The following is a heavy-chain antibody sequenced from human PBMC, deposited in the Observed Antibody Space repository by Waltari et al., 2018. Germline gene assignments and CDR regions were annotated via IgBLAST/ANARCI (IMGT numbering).Heavy chain of an antibody. CDR3: ARGGNYYDSSGYGNWFDP. CDR2: IIPIFGTA. D-gene: IGHD3-22*01. CDR1: GGTFSSYA. J-gene: IGHJ5*02. V-gene: IGHV1-69*13. Sequence: QVQLVQSGAEVKKPGSSVKVSCKASGGTFSSYAISWVRQAPGQGLEWMGGIIPIFGTANYAQKFQGRVTITADESTSTAYMELSSLRSEDTAVYYCARGGNYYDSSGYGNWFDPWGQGTLVTVSS.